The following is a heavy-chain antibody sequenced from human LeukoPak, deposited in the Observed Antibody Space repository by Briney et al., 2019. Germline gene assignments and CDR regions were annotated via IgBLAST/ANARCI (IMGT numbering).Heavy chain of an antibody. J-gene: IGHJ4*02. V-gene: IGHV3-23*01. D-gene: IGHD6-13*01. CDR2: ISGSGGST. CDR1: GFTFSTYW. Sequence: GGSLRLSCSASGFTFSTYWMSWVRQAPGKGLEWVSAISGSGGSTYYADSVKGRFTISRDNSKNTLYLQMNSLRAEDTAVYYCAKYSSSCLVYWGQGTLVTVSS. CDR3: AKYSSSCLVY.